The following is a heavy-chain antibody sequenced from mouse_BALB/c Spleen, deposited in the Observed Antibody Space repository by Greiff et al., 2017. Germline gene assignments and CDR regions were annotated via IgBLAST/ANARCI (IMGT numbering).Heavy chain of an antibody. CDR3: ARRGGYDRAWFAY. CDR1: GYTFTSYW. J-gene: IGHJ3*01. Sequence: QVQLQQPGAELVKPGAPVKLSCKASGYTFTSYWMNWVKQRPGRGLEWIGRIDPSDSETHYNQKFKDKATLTVDKSSSTAYIQLSSLTSEDSAVYYCARRGGYDRAWFAYWGQGTLVTVSA. D-gene: IGHD2-2*01. CDR2: IDPSDSET. V-gene: IGHV1-69*02.